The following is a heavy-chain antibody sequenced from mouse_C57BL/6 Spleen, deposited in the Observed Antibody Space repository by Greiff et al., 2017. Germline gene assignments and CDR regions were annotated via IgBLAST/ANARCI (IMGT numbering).Heavy chain of an antibody. CDR2: ISYDGSN. Sequence: EVKLEESGPGLVKPSQSLSLTCSVTGYSITSGYYWNWIRQFPGNKLEWMGYISYDGSNNYNPSLKNRISITRDTSKNQFFLKLNSVTTEDTATYYCARRRGEVYGLYAMDYWGQGTSVTVSS. J-gene: IGHJ4*01. V-gene: IGHV3-6*01. CDR3: ARRRGEVYGLYAMDY. CDR1: GYSITSGYY. D-gene: IGHD1-1*01.